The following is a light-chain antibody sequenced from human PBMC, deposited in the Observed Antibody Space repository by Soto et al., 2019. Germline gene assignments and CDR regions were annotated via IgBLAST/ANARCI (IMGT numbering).Light chain of an antibody. CDR1: SSNIGSST. V-gene: IGLV1-44*01. CDR3: APWDNGLNGWV. CDR2: SNN. J-gene: IGLJ3*02. Sequence: QSVLTQPVSASGTPGQRFTISCSGSSSNIGSSTVNWFQQVPGTAPKLLIHSNNQRASGVTDRLSGSKSGTSGSLAISGLQSDDEGDNYTAPWDNGLNGWVFGGGTKLTVL.